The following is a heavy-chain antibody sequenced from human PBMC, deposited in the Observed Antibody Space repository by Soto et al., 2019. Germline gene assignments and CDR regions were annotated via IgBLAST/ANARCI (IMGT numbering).Heavy chain of an antibody. CDR2: ISSSSSTI. CDR3: ARHPERIAEIGWFDP. D-gene: IGHD6-13*01. CDR1: GLTFSSYS. Sequence: EVQLVESGGGLVQPGGSLRLCCAASGLTFSSYSMNWVRQAPGKGLEWVSYISSSSSTIYYADSVKGRFTISRDNAKNSLYLQMNSLRAEDTAVYYCARHPERIAEIGWFDPWGQGTLVTVSS. J-gene: IGHJ5*02. V-gene: IGHV3-48*01.